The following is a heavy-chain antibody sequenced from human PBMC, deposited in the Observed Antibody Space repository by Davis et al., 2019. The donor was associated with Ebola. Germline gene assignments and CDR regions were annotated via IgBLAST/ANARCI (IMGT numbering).Heavy chain of an antibody. V-gene: IGHV3-7*01. CDR2: IKEDESEK. CDR1: GFTFSTYW. J-gene: IGHJ4*02. CDR3: ARLFGVIPVFDY. Sequence: GESLKISCAASGFTFSTYWMTWVRQVPGKGLEWVATIKEDESEKYYADSVRGRFTISRENAKNSLYLQMNSLRVEDTAVYYCARLFGVIPVFDYWGQGTLVTVSS. D-gene: IGHD3-3*01.